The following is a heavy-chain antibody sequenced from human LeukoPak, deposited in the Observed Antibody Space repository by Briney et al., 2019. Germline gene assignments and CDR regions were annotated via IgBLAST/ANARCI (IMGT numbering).Heavy chain of an antibody. V-gene: IGHV3-30*01. Sequence: GGSLRLSCAASGFTFSAYAMHWVRQAPGKGLEWVAVISYDGSDKYYADSVKGRFTISRDNSKNTLSLQMNSLRAEDTAVYYCARDEYISGEYFFDYWGQGTLVTVSS. CDR1: GFTFSAYA. J-gene: IGHJ4*02. CDR2: ISYDGSDK. CDR3: ARDEYISGEYFFDY. D-gene: IGHD5-18*01.